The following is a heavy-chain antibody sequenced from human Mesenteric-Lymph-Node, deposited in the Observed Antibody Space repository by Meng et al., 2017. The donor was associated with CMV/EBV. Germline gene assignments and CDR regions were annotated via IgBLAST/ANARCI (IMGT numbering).Heavy chain of an antibody. Sequence: SVKVSCKASGYTFTGYYMHWVRQAPGQGLEWMGGIIPILGIANYAQKFQGRVTITADKSTSTAYMELSSLRSEDTAVYYCARYIAVAGLNWFDPWGQGTLVTVSS. CDR2: IIPILGIA. CDR1: GYTFTGYY. CDR3: ARYIAVAGLNWFDP. D-gene: IGHD6-19*01. V-gene: IGHV1-69*10. J-gene: IGHJ5*02.